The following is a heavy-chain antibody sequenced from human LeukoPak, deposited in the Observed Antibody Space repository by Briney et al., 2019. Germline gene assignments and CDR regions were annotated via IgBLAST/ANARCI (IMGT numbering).Heavy chain of an antibody. D-gene: IGHD5-12*01. Sequence: PSETLSLTCAVYGGSFSGYYWSWIRQPPGKGLEWIGEINHSGSTNYNPSLKSRVTISVDTSKNQFSLKLSSVTAADTAVYYCARHAASGYDLGTFDYWGQGTLVTVSS. CDR1: GGSFSGYY. J-gene: IGHJ4*02. CDR2: INHSGST. V-gene: IGHV4-34*01. CDR3: ARHAASGYDLGTFDY.